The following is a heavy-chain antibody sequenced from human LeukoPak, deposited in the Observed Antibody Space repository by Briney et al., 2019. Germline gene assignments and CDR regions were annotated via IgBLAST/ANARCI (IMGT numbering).Heavy chain of an antibody. J-gene: IGHJ4*02. D-gene: IGHD6-19*01. CDR2: INHSGST. Sequence: SETLSLTCAVYGGSFSGYYWSWIRQPPGKGLEWIGEINHSGSTNYNPSLKSRATISVDTSKNQFSLKLSSVTAADTAVYYCARPDRSGRRIALDFWGQGTLVTVSS. CDR3: ARPDRSGRRIALDF. V-gene: IGHV4-34*01. CDR1: GGSFSGYY.